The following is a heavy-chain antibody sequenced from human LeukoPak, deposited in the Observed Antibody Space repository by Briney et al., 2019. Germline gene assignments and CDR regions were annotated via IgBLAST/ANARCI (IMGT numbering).Heavy chain of an antibody. CDR1: GGSISSYY. CDR3: ARVMVGAALDYFDY. D-gene: IGHD2-15*01. V-gene: IGHV4-59*01. Sequence: PSETLSLTCTVSGGSISSYYWSWIRQPPGEGLEWIGYIYYSGSTNYNPSLKSRVTISVDTSKNQFSLKLSSVTTADTAVYYCARVMVGAALDYFDYWGQGTLVTVSS. CDR2: IYYSGST. J-gene: IGHJ4*02.